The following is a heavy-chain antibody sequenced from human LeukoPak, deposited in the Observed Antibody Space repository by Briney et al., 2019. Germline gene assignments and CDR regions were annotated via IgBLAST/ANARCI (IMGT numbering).Heavy chain of an antibody. V-gene: IGHV3-48*02. CDR2: ISSSSST. D-gene: IGHD4-23*01. CDR1: GFTFSIYS. CDR3: ARNPGGIGDY. J-gene: IGHJ4*02. Sequence: GGSLRLSCAASGFTFSIYSMNWVRQAPGKGLEWVSFISSSSSTYYADSVKGRFTVSRDNAKNSLYLQMNSLRDEDTAVYYCARNPGGIGDYWGQGTLVTVSS.